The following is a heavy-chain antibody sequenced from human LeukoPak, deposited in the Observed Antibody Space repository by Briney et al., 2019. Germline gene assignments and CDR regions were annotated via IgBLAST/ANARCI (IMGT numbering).Heavy chain of an antibody. CDR3: ARIYYRRSDYHYYYMDV. V-gene: IGHV1-8*01. J-gene: IGHJ6*03. Sequence: ASVKVSCKASGYTFTSYDINWVRQAPGQGLEWGGWMNPNSGNTGSAQKVQGRITITMNTSISTAYMELSSLRSEDTAVYYCARIYYRRSDYHYYYMDVWGEGTTVTVSS. CDR2: MNPNSGNT. CDR1: GYTFTSYD. D-gene: IGHD3-10*01.